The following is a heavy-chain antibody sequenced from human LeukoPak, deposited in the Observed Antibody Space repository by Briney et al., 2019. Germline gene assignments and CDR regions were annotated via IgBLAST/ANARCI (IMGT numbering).Heavy chain of an antibody. CDR1: GGSFSGYY. V-gene: IGHV4-34*01. D-gene: IGHD3-10*01. Sequence: SETLSFTCAVYGGSFSGYYWSWIRQPPGKGLEWIGEINHSGSTNYNPSLTSRVTISVDTSKNQFSLKLSSVTAAGTAVYYCAIYHSATFRPRSYYSANWGQGALVTVSS. CDR2: INHSGST. J-gene: IGHJ4*02. CDR3: AIYHSATFRPRSYYSAN.